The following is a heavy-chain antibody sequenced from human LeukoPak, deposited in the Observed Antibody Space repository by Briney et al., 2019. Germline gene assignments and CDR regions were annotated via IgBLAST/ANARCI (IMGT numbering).Heavy chain of an antibody. CDR1: GFTFSSYA. CDR2: ISGSGGST. Sequence: GGSLRLSCAASGFTFSSYAMSWVRQAPGKGLEWVSAISGSGGSTYYADSVKGRFTISRDNSKNTLYLQMNSLRAEDTAVYYCAKGRYCSSTSCYTAGAFDIWGQGTMVTVSS. D-gene: IGHD2-2*02. CDR3: AKGRYCSSTSCYTAGAFDI. V-gene: IGHV3-23*01. J-gene: IGHJ3*02.